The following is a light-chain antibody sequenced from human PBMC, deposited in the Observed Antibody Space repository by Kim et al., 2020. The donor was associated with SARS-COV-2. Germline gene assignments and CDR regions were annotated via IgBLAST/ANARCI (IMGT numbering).Light chain of an antibody. CDR1: SGHSNYA. V-gene: IGLV4-69*02. Sequence: QLVLTQSPSASASLGASVKLTCILNSGHSNYAIAWHQQKPEKGPRYLMKLNSDGSHSKGDGIPDRFSGSSSGTERYLTISGLQSEDEADYYCQTWGTGIQVFGGGTKLTVL. CDR2: LNSDGSH. CDR3: QTWGTGIQV. J-gene: IGLJ3*02.